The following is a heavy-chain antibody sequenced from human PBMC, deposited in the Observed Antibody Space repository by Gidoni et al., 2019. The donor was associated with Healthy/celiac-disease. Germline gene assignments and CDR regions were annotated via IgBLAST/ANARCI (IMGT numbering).Heavy chain of an antibody. D-gene: IGHD6-19*01. CDR2: INPSGGST. V-gene: IGHV1-46*03. Sequence: GYTFTSYYMHWVRQAPGQGLEWMGIINPSGGSTSYAQKFQGRVTMTRDTSTSTVYMELSSLRSEDTAVYYCARAVALPGTFDYWGQGTLVTVSS. J-gene: IGHJ4*02. CDR1: GYTFTSYY. CDR3: ARAVALPGTFDY.